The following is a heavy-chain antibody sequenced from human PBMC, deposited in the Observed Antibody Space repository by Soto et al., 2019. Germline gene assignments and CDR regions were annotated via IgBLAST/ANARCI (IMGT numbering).Heavy chain of an antibody. V-gene: IGHV1-18*01. CDR1: GYTFSNYG. Sequence: ASVKVSCKTSGYTFSNYGISWVRQAPGQGLEWMGWINPYNGNTKYAQSLWGRVTMTTDTSTSTVYMEVGSLRSDDTAVYYCARGYTNRCVHWGQGTLVTVSS. CDR2: INPYNGNT. J-gene: IGHJ4*02. CDR3: ARGYTNRCVH. D-gene: IGHD6-19*01.